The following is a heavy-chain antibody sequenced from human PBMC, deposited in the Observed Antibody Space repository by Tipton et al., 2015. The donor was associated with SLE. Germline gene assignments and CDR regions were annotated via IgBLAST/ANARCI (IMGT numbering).Heavy chain of an antibody. D-gene: IGHD1-1*01. CDR3: ARVNNDNSRFWDI. CDR2: ISGYSGSR. CDR1: GYTFSSYG. V-gene: IGHV1-18*01. Sequence: QLVQSGAEVKKPGASVKVSCRASGYTFSSYGINWVRQAPGQGLEWMGWISGYSGSRNYGQKFQGRVTMTTDTSTSTAYMELRSLTSDDTAVYYCARVNNDNSRFWDIWGQGTVLTVSS. J-gene: IGHJ3*02.